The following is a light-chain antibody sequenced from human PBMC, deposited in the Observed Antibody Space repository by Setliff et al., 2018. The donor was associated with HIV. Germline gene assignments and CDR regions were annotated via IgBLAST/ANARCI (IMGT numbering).Light chain of an antibody. J-gene: IGLJ1*01. V-gene: IGLV2-14*03. Sequence: QSALAQPASVSGSPGQSITLSCTGTSSDVGSYNFVSWYQQHPGRAPKLMIYDVTKRPSGVSDRFSGSKSGNTASLTISGLPTEDEADYYCCSYTSSLTYVFGTGTKVTVL. CDR3: CSYTSSLTYV. CDR2: DVT. CDR1: SSDVGSYNF.